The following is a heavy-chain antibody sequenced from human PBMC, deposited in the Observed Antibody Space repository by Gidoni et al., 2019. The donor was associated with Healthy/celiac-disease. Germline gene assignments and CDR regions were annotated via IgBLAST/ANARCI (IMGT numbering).Heavy chain of an antibody. Sequence: QVQLQQWGAGLLKPSETLSLTGAVYGGSFSGYYWSWIRQPPGKGREWIGEINHSGSTNYNPSLKRRVTISVDTSKTQFSLKLSSVTAADTAVYYCARGRLFGRADYWGQGTLVTVSS. J-gene: IGHJ4*02. CDR2: INHSGST. D-gene: IGHD3-10*01. CDR3: ARGRLFGRADY. CDR1: GGSFSGYY. V-gene: IGHV4-34*01.